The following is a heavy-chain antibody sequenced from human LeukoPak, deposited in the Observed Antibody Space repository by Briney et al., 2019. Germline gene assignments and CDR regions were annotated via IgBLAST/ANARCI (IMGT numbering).Heavy chain of an antibody. J-gene: IGHJ3*02. CDR3: ARAVAPDDAFDI. CDR2: IGTAGDT. CDR1: GFTFSNYD. V-gene: IGHV3-13*01. Sequence: GGSLRLSCAASGFTFSNYDMHWVRQATGKGLEWVSAIGTAGDTYYQGSVKSRFTISRENPKNSMCLQMNSLRAGDTAVYYCARAVAPDDAFDIWGQGTMVTVSS.